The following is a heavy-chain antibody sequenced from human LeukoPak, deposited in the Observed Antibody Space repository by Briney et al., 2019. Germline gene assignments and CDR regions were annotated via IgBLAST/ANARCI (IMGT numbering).Heavy chain of an antibody. CDR3: ARVGYFWSGYYDQSRYNWFDP. J-gene: IGHJ5*02. D-gene: IGHD3-3*01. V-gene: IGHV4-34*01. Sequence: SETLSLTCAVYGGSFSGYYWDWIRQPPGKGLEWIGEINHSGGTNYNPSLKSRVTTSIDTSKNQFSLKLSSVTAADTAVYYCARVGYFWSGYYDQSRYNWFDPWGQGTLVTVSS. CDR1: GGSFSGYY. CDR2: INHSGGT.